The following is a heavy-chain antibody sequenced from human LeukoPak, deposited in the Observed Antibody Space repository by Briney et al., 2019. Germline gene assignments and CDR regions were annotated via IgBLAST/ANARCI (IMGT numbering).Heavy chain of an antibody. CDR3: ARIRYCYGARNYGVPNWFDP. Sequence: SETLSLTCTVSGGSISSNSYYWRWIRQPPGKGLEWIGSIYYSGSTYYKPSLKSRVTISVHTSKNQFSLMLSSVTAADTAVYYCARIRYCYGARNYGVPNWFDPWGQGTLVTVSS. V-gene: IGHV4-39*01. CDR2: IYYSGST. CDR1: GGSISSNSYY. J-gene: IGHJ5*02. D-gene: IGHD3-10*01.